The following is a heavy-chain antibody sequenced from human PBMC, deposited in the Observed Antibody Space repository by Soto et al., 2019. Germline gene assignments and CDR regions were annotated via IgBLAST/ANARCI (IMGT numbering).Heavy chain of an antibody. CDR3: AKDFVGLDTAMVHYYFDY. Sequence: GSLSLSCAVSGFTFSNHAMSWVRQAPGKGLEWVSAISTAVGATYYADSVKGRFTISRDDSNNTLYLQMNSLRAEDTAVYYCAKDFVGLDTAMVHYYFDYWGQGTLVTVSS. V-gene: IGHV3-23*01. CDR2: ISTAVGAT. D-gene: IGHD5-18*01. CDR1: GFTFSNHA. J-gene: IGHJ4*02.